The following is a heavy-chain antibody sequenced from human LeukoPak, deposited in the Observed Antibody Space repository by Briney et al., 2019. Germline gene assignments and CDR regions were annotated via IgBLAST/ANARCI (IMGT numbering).Heavy chain of an antibody. D-gene: IGHD6-19*01. CDR2: ITGSGGTT. Sequence: TGGSLRLSCAASGFTFSSYAMSWVRQAPGKGLERVSVITGSGGTTFYADSVKGRFTISRDNSKNTVFLQMNSLRAEDTAVYYCATAGGSSGSYPLIYWGQGILVTVSS. V-gene: IGHV3-23*01. CDR3: ATAGGSSGSYPLIY. J-gene: IGHJ4*02. CDR1: GFTFSSYA.